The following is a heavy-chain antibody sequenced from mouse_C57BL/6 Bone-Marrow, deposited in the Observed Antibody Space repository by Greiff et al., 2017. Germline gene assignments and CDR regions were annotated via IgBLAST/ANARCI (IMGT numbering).Heavy chain of an antibody. J-gene: IGHJ4*01. D-gene: IGHD2-10*02. CDR2: SYPRDGST. CDR1: GYTFTSYD. V-gene: IGHV1-85*01. CDR3: AREGTLGVWMDY. Sequence: VQLQQSGPELVKPGASVKLSCKASGYTFTSYDITWVKQRPGQGLEWIGWSYPRDGSTKYNEKFKGKATLTVDTSSSTAYMGLHSLTSEDSAVYFCAREGTLGVWMDYWGQGTSVTVSS.